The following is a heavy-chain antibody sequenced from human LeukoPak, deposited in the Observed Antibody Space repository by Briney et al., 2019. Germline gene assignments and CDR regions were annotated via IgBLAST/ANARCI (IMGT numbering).Heavy chain of an antibody. Sequence: SETLSLTCTVSGGSTSSDYWSWIRQSPGKGLEWVGYVYNSGDTGKNPSLKSRVTMLLDTSKNQCSLKLTSVSAADTAVYYCARQHSSGRKDAFDIWGQGTMVTVSS. CDR1: GGSTSSDY. CDR2: VYNSGDT. V-gene: IGHV4-59*08. CDR3: ARQHSSGRKDAFDI. J-gene: IGHJ3*02. D-gene: IGHD6-19*01.